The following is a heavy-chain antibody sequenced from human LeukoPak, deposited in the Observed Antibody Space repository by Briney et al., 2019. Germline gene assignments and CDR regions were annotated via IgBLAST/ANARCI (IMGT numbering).Heavy chain of an antibody. CDR1: EFTFSNYA. D-gene: IGHD5-18*01. Sequence: GGSLRLSCEASEFTFSNYAMSWVRQAPGKGLEWVSIINNSGVHTSYADSVKGRFTISRDNSKNTLYLQMNSLRAEDMAVYYCAKAAYNYGPFDYWGQGTLVLVSS. CDR2: INNSGVHT. CDR3: AKAAYNYGPFDY. J-gene: IGHJ4*02. V-gene: IGHV3-23*01.